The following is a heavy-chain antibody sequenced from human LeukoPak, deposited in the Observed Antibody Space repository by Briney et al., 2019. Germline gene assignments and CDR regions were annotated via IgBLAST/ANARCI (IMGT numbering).Heavy chain of an antibody. CDR3: ARAGYNWEHDY. J-gene: IGHJ4*02. CDR2: IDSDGSDT. Sequence: GGSLRLPCAASGFTFSSSWMYWVRQAPGKGLVWVSRIDSDGSDTTYADSVKGRFTISRDNAKNTLYLQMNSLRAEDTAVYYCARAGYNWEHDYWGQGTLVTVSS. D-gene: IGHD5-24*01. V-gene: IGHV3-74*01. CDR1: GFTFSSSW.